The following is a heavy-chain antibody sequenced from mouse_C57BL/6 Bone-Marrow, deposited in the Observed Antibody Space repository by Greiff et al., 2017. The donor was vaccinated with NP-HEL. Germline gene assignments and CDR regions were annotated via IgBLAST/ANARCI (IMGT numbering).Heavy chain of an antibody. Sequence: EVHLVESGGGLVQPGGSLKLSCAASGYTFSDYCMYWVSQTPGKRLEWVAEISTGGGSTYYTDTVKGRFTISRDNAKNTLYLQMSRLKSEDTAMYYCARHKPYDYDRGAMDYWGQVTSVTVSS. CDR2: ISTGGGST. D-gene: IGHD2-4*01. CDR1: GYTFSDYC. V-gene: IGHV5-12*01. CDR3: ARHKPYDYDRGAMDY. J-gene: IGHJ4*01.